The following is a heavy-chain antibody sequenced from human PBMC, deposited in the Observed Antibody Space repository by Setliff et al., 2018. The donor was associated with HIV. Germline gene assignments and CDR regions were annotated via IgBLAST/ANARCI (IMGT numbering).Heavy chain of an antibody. CDR2: IWYDGTNI. V-gene: IGHV3-33*01. CDR3: VRASYSSSWYNIRPFDYYFYYMDV. J-gene: IGHJ6*03. Sequence: GGSLRLSCVVSGFTFSSYGMHWVRQAPGKGLEWVAVIWYDGTNIYYADSVKDRFTISRDNSKNTLYLQMNSLRVEDTAVYYCVRASYSSSWYNIRPFDYYFYYMDVWGKGTTVTVSS. D-gene: IGHD6-13*01. CDR1: GFTFSSYG.